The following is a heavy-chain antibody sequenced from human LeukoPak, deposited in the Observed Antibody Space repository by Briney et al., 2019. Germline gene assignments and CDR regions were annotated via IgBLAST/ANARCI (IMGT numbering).Heavy chain of an antibody. D-gene: IGHD3-22*01. J-gene: IGHJ5*02. CDR3: AKEGSSGYYFGPDNWFDP. Sequence: SVKGRVTISRDNSKNTLYLQMNSLRAEDTALYYCAKEGSSGYYFGPDNWFDPWGQGTLVTVSS. V-gene: IGHV3-23*01.